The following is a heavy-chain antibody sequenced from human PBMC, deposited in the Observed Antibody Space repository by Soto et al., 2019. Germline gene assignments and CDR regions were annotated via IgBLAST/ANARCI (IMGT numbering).Heavy chain of an antibody. CDR3: TTVPPGAYCGGDCYSRYYGMDV. J-gene: IGHJ6*02. V-gene: IGHV3-15*01. D-gene: IGHD2-21*02. CDR1: GFTFSNAW. CDR2: IKSKTDGGTT. Sequence: EVQLVESGGGLVKPGGSLRLSCAASGFTFSNAWMSWVRQAPGKGLEWVGRIKSKTDGGTTDYAAPVKGRFTISRDDSKNTLYLQMNSLKAEDTAVYYCTTVPPGAYCGGDCYSRYYGMDVWGQGTTVTVSS.